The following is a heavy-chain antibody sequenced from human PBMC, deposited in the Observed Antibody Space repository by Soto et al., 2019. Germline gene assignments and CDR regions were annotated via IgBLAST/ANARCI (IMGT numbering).Heavy chain of an antibody. J-gene: IGHJ4*02. V-gene: IGHV4-31*03. CDR3: ASIPRRGYSYGSDY. CDR1: GGSISSGTSY. Sequence: QVQLQESGPGLVKPSQTLSLTCNVSGGSISSGTSYWTWIRQHPGEGLEWIGHIYFTGATYSNPSLRSRLTMSVDTSKNQCSLKLTSVTAADTAPYYCASIPRRGYSYGSDYWGQGTLVTVSS. CDR2: IYFTGAT. D-gene: IGHD2-21*02.